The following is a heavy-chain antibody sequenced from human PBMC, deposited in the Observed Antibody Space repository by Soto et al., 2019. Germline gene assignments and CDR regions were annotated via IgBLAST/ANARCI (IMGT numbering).Heavy chain of an antibody. CDR3: ARDKRDLRFLEWSYYFDY. CDR2: IFTGGDT. V-gene: IGHV3-53*05. Sequence: GGSLSLSCAASGFSVSTNYMSWVRQAPGKGLEWVSVIFTGGDTYSADSVKGRFTVSRDNSKNTLYLQVNSLRAEDTAVYYCARDKRDLRFLEWSYYFDYWGQGTLVTVSS. J-gene: IGHJ4*02. D-gene: IGHD3-3*01. CDR1: GFSVSTNY.